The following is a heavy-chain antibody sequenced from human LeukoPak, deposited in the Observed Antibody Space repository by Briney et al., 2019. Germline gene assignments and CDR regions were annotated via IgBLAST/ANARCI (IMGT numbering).Heavy chain of an antibody. V-gene: IGHV4-34*01. CDR3: ARALSYSSSLSMGDY. Sequence: SEPLSLTCAVYGGSFSGYYWSWIRQPPGKGLEWIGEINHSGSTNYNPSLKSRVTISVDTSKNQFSLKLSSVTAADTAVYYCARALSYSSSLSMGDYWGQGTLVTVSS. CDR2: INHSGST. CDR1: GGSFSGYY. D-gene: IGHD6-13*01. J-gene: IGHJ4*02.